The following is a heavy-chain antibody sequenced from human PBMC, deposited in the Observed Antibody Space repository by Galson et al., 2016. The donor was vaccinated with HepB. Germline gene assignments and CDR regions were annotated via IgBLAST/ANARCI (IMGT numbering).Heavy chain of an antibody. D-gene: IGHD5-24*01. CDR1: GFSLTTSVVG. Sequence: PALVKPTQTLTLTCTFSGFSLTTSVVGVGWIRQPPGNALEWLAPIYLNDDTRYSPPLKSRLTITEDTSKNQVVLTMTNMDPVDTATYYFAQTLRWLQSPSDYWGRGILVTVSS. V-gene: IGHV2-5*01. CDR2: IYLNDDT. CDR3: AQTLRWLQSPSDY. J-gene: IGHJ4*02.